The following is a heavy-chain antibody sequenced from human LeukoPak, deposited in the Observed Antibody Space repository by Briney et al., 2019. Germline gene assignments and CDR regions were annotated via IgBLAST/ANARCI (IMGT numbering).Heavy chain of an antibody. CDR3: ASSFRQYHYFDY. Sequence: ASVKVSCKASGYTFTSYYMHWVRQASGQGLEWMGIINPSGGSTSYAQKFQGRVTMTRDTSTSTVYMELSSLRSEDTAVYYCASSFRQYHYFDYWGQGTLVTVSS. D-gene: IGHD2-2*01. J-gene: IGHJ4*02. V-gene: IGHV1-46*01. CDR2: INPSGGST. CDR1: GYTFTSYY.